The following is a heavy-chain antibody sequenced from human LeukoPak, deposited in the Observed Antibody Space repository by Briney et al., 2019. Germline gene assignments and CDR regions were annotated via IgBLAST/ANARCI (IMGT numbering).Heavy chain of an antibody. CDR3: ARSVNFWSGYYTLTDYYYYYMDV. D-gene: IGHD3-3*01. V-gene: IGHV3-11*01. CDR1: GFTFSDYY. Sequence: GGSLRLSCAASGFTFSDYYMSWIRQAPGKGLEWVSYISSSGSTIYYADSVKGRFTISRDNAKNSLYLQMNSLRAEDTAVYYCARSVNFWSGYYTLTDYYYYYMDVWGKGTTVTVSS. CDR2: ISSSGSTI. J-gene: IGHJ6*03.